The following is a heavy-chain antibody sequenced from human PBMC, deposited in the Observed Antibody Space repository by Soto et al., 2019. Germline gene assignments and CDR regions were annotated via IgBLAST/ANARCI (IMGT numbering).Heavy chain of an antibody. D-gene: IGHD2-21*02. CDR3: ASEGVTPYYYSGMDV. V-gene: IGHV1-18*01. J-gene: IGHJ6*02. Sequence: QVQLVQSGAEVKKPGASVKVSCKASGYTFTRSGISWVRQAPEQGLEWMEWISTYNGDTNYAQKFQGRVTMTTDTSTSTVHMEVRSLRSDDTAVYYCASEGVTPYYYSGMDVWGQGTPLTVAS. CDR2: ISTYNGDT. CDR1: GYTFTRSG.